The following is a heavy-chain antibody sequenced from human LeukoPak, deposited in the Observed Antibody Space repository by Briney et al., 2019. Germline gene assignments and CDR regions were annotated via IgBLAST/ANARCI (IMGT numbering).Heavy chain of an antibody. D-gene: IGHD3-22*01. CDR3: ASLTTADAFDI. CDR1: GGSISSYY. J-gene: IGHJ3*02. V-gene: IGHV4-59*01. CDR2: IYDSGST. Sequence: SETLSLTCTVSGGSISSYYWSWLRPPPGKGLEWIGYIYDSGSTNYNPSLKSRVTISVDTSKNQFSLKVSSVTAADTAVYYCASLTTADAFDIWGQGTMVTVSS.